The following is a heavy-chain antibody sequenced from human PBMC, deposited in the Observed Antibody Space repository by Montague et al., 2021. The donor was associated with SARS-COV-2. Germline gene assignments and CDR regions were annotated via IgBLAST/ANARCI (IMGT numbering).Heavy chain of an antibody. Sequence: ETLSITCTVSGGSISSYYWSWIRQPAGKGLEWIGRIYTSGSTNYNPSLKSRVTMSVDTSKNQFSLKLSSVTAADTAVYYCAREGGITIFGVVIGSPYYYYMDVWGKGTTVTVSS. CDR3: AREGGITIFGVVIGSPYYYYMDV. V-gene: IGHV4-4*07. CDR1: GGSISSYY. J-gene: IGHJ6*03. D-gene: IGHD3-3*01. CDR2: IYTSGST.